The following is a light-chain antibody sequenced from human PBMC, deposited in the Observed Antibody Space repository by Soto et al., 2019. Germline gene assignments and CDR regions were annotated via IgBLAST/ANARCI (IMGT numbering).Light chain of an antibody. V-gene: IGKV1-33*01. CDR1: QDISNY. Sequence: DIPMTQSPSSVSASVGDRVTINCRASQDISNYLNWYQQKPGKAPKLLIYDASNLETGVPSRFSGSGSGTDFTFTISSLQPEDIATYYCQQYDNLPITFGQGTRLEIK. CDR2: DAS. CDR3: QQYDNLPIT. J-gene: IGKJ5*01.